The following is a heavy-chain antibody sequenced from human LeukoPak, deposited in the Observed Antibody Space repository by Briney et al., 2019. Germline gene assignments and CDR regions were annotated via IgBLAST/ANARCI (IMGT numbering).Heavy chain of an antibody. D-gene: IGHD3-10*01. CDR2: IYYSGST. J-gene: IGHJ4*02. Sequence: SETLSLTCTVSGDSISSYYWSWTRQPPGKGLEWIGYIYYSGSTNYDPSLKSRVTISVDTSKNQFSLKLSSVTAADTGVYYCARHYPYGSGSYSPFYFDYWGQGTLVTVSS. CDR3: ARHYPYGSGSYSPFYFDY. V-gene: IGHV4-59*08. CDR1: GDSISSYY.